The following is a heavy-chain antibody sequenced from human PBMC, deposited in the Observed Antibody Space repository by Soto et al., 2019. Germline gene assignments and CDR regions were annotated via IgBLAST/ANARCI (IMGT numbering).Heavy chain of an antibody. CDR3: AKGTAVARQHFAN. D-gene: IGHD6-19*01. V-gene: IGHV3-30*18. Sequence: QVQLVESGGGVAQPERSLRLSCATSGFTFSDFGMHWVRQGPGKGLEWVAAISADGSDKYYPGSVKGRFTISRDNTKNALYLQMNSLRTEDTAIYYFAKGTAVARQHFANWGQGTLVTVSS. CDR2: ISADGSDK. CDR1: GFTFSDFG. J-gene: IGHJ4*02.